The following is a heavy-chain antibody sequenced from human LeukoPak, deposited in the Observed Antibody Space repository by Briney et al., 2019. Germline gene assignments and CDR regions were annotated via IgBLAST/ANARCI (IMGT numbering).Heavy chain of an antibody. D-gene: IGHD2-21*02. CDR1: GGTFSSYA. V-gene: IGHV1-69*13. CDR3: ARDQKLLFGD. J-gene: IGHJ4*02. Sequence: SVKVSRKASGGTFSSYAISWVRQAPGQGLEWMGGIIPIFGTANYAQKFQGRITITADESTSTAYMELSSLRSEDTAVYYCARDQKLLFGDWGQGTLVTVSS. CDR2: IIPIFGTA.